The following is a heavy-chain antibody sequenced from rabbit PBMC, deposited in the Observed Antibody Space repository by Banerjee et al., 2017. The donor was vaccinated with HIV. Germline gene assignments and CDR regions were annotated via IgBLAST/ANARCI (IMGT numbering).Heavy chain of an antibody. J-gene: IGHJ3*01. D-gene: IGHD5-1*01. CDR1: GFSFSNNW. CDR3: ARNGEGGLL. CDR2: DIG. V-gene: IGHV1S36*01. Sequence: QEQLEESGGDLVKPEGSLTLTCTASGFSFSNNWICWVRQAPGKGLEWIACDIGYYASWAKGRFTISKTSSTTVDLKMTSLTAADTATYFCARNGEGGLLWGQGTLVTVS.